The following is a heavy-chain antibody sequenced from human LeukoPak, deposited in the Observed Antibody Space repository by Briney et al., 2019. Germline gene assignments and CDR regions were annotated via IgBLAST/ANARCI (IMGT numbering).Heavy chain of an antibody. Sequence: PGGSLRLSCAASGFTFSSYDMHCVREAPGKGGEYVSAISSTVGSTYYTNSVKGRFTISRDNSKNTLYLQMGSLRAEDMAVYYCARGGYGLWYYFDYWGQGTLVTVSS. CDR2: ISSTVGST. V-gene: IGHV3-64*01. CDR1: GFTFSSYD. D-gene: IGHD5-12*01. CDR3: ARGGYGLWYYFDY. J-gene: IGHJ4*02.